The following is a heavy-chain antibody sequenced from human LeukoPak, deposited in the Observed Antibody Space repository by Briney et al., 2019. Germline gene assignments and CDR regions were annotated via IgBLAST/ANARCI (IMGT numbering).Heavy chain of an antibody. J-gene: IGHJ1*01. Sequence: KPSETLSPTCTVSGGSISSYYWSWIRQPPGKGLEWIGYIYYSGSTNYNPSLKSRVTISVDTSKNQFSLKLSSVTAADTAVYYCARDDYPGRGYFQHWGQGTLVTVSS. CDR3: ARDDYPGRGYFQH. D-gene: IGHD4-11*01. CDR1: GGSISSYY. CDR2: IYYSGST. V-gene: IGHV4-59*01.